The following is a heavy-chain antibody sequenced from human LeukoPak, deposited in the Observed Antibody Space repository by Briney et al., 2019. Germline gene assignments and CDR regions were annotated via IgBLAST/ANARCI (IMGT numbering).Heavy chain of an antibody. Sequence: GGSLRLSCAASGFTFSSYWMSWVRQAPGKGLEWVANIKQDGSEKYYVDSVKGRFTISRDNAKNSLYLQMNSLRAEDTAVYYCALYNTSFWFDPWGLGTLVTVSS. CDR2: IKQDGSEK. D-gene: IGHD1-14*01. CDR1: GFTFSSYW. J-gene: IGHJ5*02. V-gene: IGHV3-7*03. CDR3: ALYNTSFWFDP.